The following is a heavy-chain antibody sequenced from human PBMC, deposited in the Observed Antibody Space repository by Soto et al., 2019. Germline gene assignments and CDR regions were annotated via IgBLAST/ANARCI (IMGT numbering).Heavy chain of an antibody. V-gene: IGHV3-21*01. CDR2: ISSRSSYM. Sequence: GGSLRLSCAASGFTFSTYSMNWVRQAPGKGLEWVSSISSRSSYMYSADSVKGRFTVSRDNAKNSLYLQMNSLRAEDTAVYYCARDLKATGYDYYGMDVWGQGTTVTVSS. CDR3: ARDLKATGYDYYGMDV. CDR1: GFTFSTYS. J-gene: IGHJ6*02.